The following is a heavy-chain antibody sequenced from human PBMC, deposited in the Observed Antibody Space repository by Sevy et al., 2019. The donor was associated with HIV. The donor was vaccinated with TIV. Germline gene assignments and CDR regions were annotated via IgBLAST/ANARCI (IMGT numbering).Heavy chain of an antibody. J-gene: IGHJ4*02. CDR2: IKQVGSEK. CDR1: GFTFSRYW. V-gene: IGHV3-7*01. D-gene: IGHD3-22*01. CDR3: ARLRDDSSGFHLDY. Sequence: GGSLRLSCAASGFTFSRYWMTWVRQAPGKGLEWVANIKQVGSEKYSVDSVKGRFTISRDNAKNSLYLQMNSLRAEDTAVYYCARLRDDSSGFHLDYWGQGTLVTVSS.